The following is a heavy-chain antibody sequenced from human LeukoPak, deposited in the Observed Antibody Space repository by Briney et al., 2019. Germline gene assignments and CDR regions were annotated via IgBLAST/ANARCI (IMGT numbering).Heavy chain of an antibody. CDR3: ARGEQQLVLNWFDP. D-gene: IGHD6-13*01. CDR2: ISAYNGNT. CDR1: GYTFTSYG. Sequence: ASVKVSCKASGYTFTSYGISWVRQAPGQGLEWMGWISAYNGNTNYAQKFQGRVTITADKSTSTAYMELSSLRSGDTAVYYCARGEQQLVLNWFDPWGQGTLVTVSS. V-gene: IGHV1-18*01. J-gene: IGHJ5*02.